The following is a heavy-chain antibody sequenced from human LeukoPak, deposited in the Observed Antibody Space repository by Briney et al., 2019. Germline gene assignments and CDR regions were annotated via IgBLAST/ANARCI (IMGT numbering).Heavy chain of an antibody. D-gene: IGHD3-3*01. J-gene: IGHJ3*02. CDR1: GGSISSGGYY. CDR2: IYYSGST. V-gene: IGHV4-31*03. Sequence: SETLSLTCTVSGGSISSGGYYWSWIRQHPGKGLEWIGYIYYSGSTYYNPSLKSRVTISVDTSKNQFSLKLSSVTAADTAVYYCARECARMTIFGVVPTRGAFDIWGQGTMVTVSS. CDR3: ARECARMTIFGVVPTRGAFDI.